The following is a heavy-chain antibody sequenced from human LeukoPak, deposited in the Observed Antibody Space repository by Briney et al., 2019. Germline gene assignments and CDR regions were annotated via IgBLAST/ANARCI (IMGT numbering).Heavy chain of an antibody. V-gene: IGHV4-59*01. CDR2: IYYSGST. J-gene: IGHJ4*02. CDR3: ARFRAVAGTVYFDY. Sequence: PSETLSLTCTVSGGSISSYYWSWIRQPAGKGLEWIGYIYYSGSTNYNPSLKSRVTISVDTSKNQFSLKLSSVTAADTAVYYCARFRAVAGTVYFDYWGQGTLVTVSS. D-gene: IGHD6-19*01. CDR1: GGSISSYY.